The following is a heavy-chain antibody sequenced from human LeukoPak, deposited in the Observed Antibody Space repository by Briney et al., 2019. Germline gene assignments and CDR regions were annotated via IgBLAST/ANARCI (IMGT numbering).Heavy chain of an antibody. V-gene: IGHV3-9*01. D-gene: IGHD6-19*01. CDR1: GFTFDDYA. Sequence: GRSLRLSCAASGFTFDDYAMHWVRQAPGKGLEWVSGISWNSGSIGYADSVKGRFTISRDNAKNSLYLQMNSLRAEDTALYYCAKDIMKVDIAVAGTEENYYYGMDVWGQGTTVTVSS. CDR3: AKDIMKVDIAVAGTEENYYYGMDV. J-gene: IGHJ6*02. CDR2: ISWNSGSI.